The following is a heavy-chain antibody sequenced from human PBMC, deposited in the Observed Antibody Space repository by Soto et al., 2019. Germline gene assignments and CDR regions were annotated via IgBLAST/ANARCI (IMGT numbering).Heavy chain of an antibody. CDR1: GGSISSSSYY. D-gene: IGHD1-26*01. CDR3: ARSGPAFDY. CDR2: IYYSGRP. J-gene: IGHJ4*02. Sequence: SETLSLTCTVSGGSISSSSYYWGWIRQPPGKGLEWIGSIYYSGRPYHNPSLKSRVTISVDTSQNRFSLKLSSVTAADTAVYYCARSGPAFDYWGQGTLVTVSS. V-gene: IGHV4-39*07.